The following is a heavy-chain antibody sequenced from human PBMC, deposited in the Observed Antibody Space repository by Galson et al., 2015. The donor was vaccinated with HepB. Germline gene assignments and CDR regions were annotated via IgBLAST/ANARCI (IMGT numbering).Heavy chain of an antibody. CDR2: ISSSSTI. D-gene: IGHD3-3*01. J-gene: IGHJ4*02. CDR3: ANPLGAYFWSGYYTPL. Sequence: SLRLSCAASGFTFSDYYMNWVRQAPGKGLEWVSSISSSSTIYYADSVKGRFTISRDNAKNSLYLQMNSLRAEDTAVYYCANPLGAYFWSGYYTPLRGQGTLVTVSS. V-gene: IGHV3-69-1*01. CDR1: GFTFSDYY.